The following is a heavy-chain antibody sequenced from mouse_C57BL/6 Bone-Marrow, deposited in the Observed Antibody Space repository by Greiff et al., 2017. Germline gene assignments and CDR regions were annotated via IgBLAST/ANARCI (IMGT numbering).Heavy chain of an antibody. CDR3: TTAYGSLSDY. CDR2: IDPENGDT. CDR1: GFNIKDDY. J-gene: IGHJ2*01. D-gene: IGHD2-2*01. Sequence: VQLQQSGAELVRPGASVKLSCTASGFNIKDDYMHWVKQRPEQGLEWIGWIDPENGDTEYASKFQGKATITADTSSNTAYLQLSSLTSEDTAVYYCTTAYGSLSDYWGQGTTLTVSS. V-gene: IGHV14-4*01.